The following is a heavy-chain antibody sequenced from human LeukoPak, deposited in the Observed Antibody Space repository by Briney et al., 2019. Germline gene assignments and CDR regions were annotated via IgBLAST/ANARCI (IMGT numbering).Heavy chain of an antibody. Sequence: GGSLRLSCAASGFSFSSSWMTWVRQAPGKGLEWVANIKEDGSEKYYVDSVRGRFTISRDNAKTSLYLQMNSLRAEDTAVYYCARGVRGSSWLSFDYWGQGTLVTVSS. V-gene: IGHV3-7*01. CDR2: IKEDGSEK. D-gene: IGHD6-13*01. J-gene: IGHJ4*02. CDR1: GFSFSSSW. CDR3: ARGVRGSSWLSFDY.